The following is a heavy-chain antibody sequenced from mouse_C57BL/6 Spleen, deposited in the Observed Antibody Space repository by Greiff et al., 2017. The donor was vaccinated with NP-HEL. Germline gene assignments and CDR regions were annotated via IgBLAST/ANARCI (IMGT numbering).Heavy chain of an antibody. CDR3: ARALTGTRAMDY. J-gene: IGHJ4*01. Sequence: EVQRVESEGGLVQPGSSMKLSCTASGFTFSDYYMAWVRQVPEKGLEWVANINYDGSSTYYLDSLKSRFIISRDNAKNILYLQMSSLKSEDTATYYCARALTGTRAMDYWGQGTSVTVSS. V-gene: IGHV5-16*01. CDR1: GFTFSDYY. D-gene: IGHD4-1*01. CDR2: INYDGSST.